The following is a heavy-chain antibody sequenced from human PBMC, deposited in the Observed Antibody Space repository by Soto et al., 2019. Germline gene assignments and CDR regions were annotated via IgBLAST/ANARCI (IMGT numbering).Heavy chain of an antibody. CDR2: IYHSGST. D-gene: IGHD5-18*01. J-gene: IGHJ4*02. CDR3: ARGWGKDTPMTA. CDR1: GGSISSGGYS. V-gene: IGHV4-30-2*01. Sequence: QLQLQESGSGLVKPSQTLSLTCAVSGGSISSGGYSWSWIRQPPGKGLEWIGYIYHSGSTYYNPALGGGVAIAVDGCESQSSVEVSSGTAGDAAVYYWARGWGKDTPMTAWGQGTLVTVSS.